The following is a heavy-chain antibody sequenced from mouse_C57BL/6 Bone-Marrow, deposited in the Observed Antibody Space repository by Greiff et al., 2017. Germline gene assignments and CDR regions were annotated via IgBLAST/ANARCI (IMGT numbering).Heavy chain of an antibody. CDR3: ARSITTVVARDY. CDR2: IYPGSGST. J-gene: IGHJ2*01. D-gene: IGHD1-1*01. Sequence: QVQLQQSGAELVKPGASVKMSCKASGYTFTSYWITLVKQRPGQGLEWIGDIYPGSGSTNYNEKFKSKATLTVDTSSSTAYMQLSSLTSEDSAVYYCARSITTVVARDYWGQGTTLTVSS. V-gene: IGHV1-55*01. CDR1: GYTFTSYW.